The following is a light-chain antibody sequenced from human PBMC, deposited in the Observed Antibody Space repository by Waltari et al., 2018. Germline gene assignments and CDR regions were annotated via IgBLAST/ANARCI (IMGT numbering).Light chain of an antibody. J-gene: IGKJ5*01. CDR2: RAS. CDR1: QNINNP. CDR3: QQYNNWPIT. Sequence: EVVLTQSPATLSVSPGERATLSCRSSQNINNPLAWFQQKPGQPPRLLIYRASTRATDIPVRFSGSGSGTDFTLTISSLQSEDCAVYYCQQYNNWPITFGQGTRLEIK. V-gene: IGKV3-15*01.